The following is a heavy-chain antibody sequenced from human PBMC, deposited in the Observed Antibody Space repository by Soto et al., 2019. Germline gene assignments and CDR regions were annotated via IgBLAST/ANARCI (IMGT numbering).Heavy chain of an antibody. CDR1: GYTFTSYD. V-gene: IGHV1-8*01. CDR3: ARERSSGAFDI. Sequence: QVQLVQSGAEVKKPGASATPPRKTSGYTFTSYDINWVRQATGQGLEWMGWMNPNSGNTAYAQKFQGRVTMTRNTSISTAYMELSSLRSEDTAVYYCARERSSGAFDIWGQGTMVTVSS. D-gene: IGHD1-26*01. J-gene: IGHJ3*02. CDR2: MNPNSGNT.